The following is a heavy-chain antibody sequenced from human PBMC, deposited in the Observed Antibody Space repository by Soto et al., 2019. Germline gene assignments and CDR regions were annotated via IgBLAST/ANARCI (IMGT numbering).Heavy chain of an antibody. Sequence: TGGSLRLSCAASGFTFSSYAMHWVRQAPGKGLEWVAVISYDGSNKYYADSVKGRFTISRDNSKNTLYLQMNSLRAEDTAVYYCARRGGVCYSCMHVWGQGTTVTVSS. CDR2: ISYDGSNK. CDR3: ARRGGVCYSCMHV. D-gene: IGHD2-8*01. V-gene: IGHV3-30-3*01. CDR1: GFTFSSYA. J-gene: IGHJ6*02.